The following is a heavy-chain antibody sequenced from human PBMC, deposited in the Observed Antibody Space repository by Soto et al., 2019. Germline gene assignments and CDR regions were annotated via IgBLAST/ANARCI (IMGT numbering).Heavy chain of an antibody. CDR1: GFTFSMYW. J-gene: IGHJ4*02. CDR3: TRGPRSTSTGTGAF. V-gene: IGHV3-74*01. CDR2: INDDGSST. Sequence: GGSLGLSCAASGFTFSMYWMHWVRQVPGKGPEWVSRINDDGSSTNYADSVKGRFTISRDNAKNTLYLQMNDLRAEDTAVYYCTRGPRSTSTGTGAFWGQGTLVTVSS. D-gene: IGHD1-1*01.